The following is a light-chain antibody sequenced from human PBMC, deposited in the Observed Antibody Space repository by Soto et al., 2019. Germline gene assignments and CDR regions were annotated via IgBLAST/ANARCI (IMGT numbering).Light chain of an antibody. CDR1: SSDVGSYNL. V-gene: IGLV2-23*01. CDR2: EDS. CDR3: CSYAGSSTLL. J-gene: IGLJ3*02. Sequence: QSALTQPASVSGSPGQSITISCTGTSSDVGSYNLVSCYQQHPGKAPKVLIYEDSKRPSGVSDHCSASKSGNTASLTISGLQAADEADYYFCSYAGSSTLLCGGGTKLPVL.